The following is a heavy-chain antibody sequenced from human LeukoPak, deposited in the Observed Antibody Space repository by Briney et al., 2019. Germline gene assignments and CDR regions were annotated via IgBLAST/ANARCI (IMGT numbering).Heavy chain of an antibody. D-gene: IGHD4-17*01. V-gene: IGHV1-18*04. J-gene: IGHJ4*02. CDR2: ISAYNGNT. CDR1: GYTFTSYG. CDR3: ARVVYGHYVGDY. Sequence: GASVKVSCKASGYTFTSYGISWVRQPPGQGLEWMGWISAYNGNTNYAQKLQGRVTMTTDTSTSTAYLELRSLRSDDTAVYYCARVVYGHYVGDYWGQGNLVTVSS.